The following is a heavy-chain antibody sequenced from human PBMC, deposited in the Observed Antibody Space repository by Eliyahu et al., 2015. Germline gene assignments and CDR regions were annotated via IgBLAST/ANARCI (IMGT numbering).Heavy chain of an antibody. V-gene: IGHV3-64D*08. CDR2: ISHDGVDT. D-gene: IGHD4-23*01. J-gene: IGHJ4*02. CDR3: VKDTTVLTLGVELEC. Sequence: APGKRLEYVSAISHDGVDTYYADSVKGRFTISRDNSKNSLYLQMSSLRTEDTAIYYCVKDTTVLTLGVELECWGQGSLVTVSS.